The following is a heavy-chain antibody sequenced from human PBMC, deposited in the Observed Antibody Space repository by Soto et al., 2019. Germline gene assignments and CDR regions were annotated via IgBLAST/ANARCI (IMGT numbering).Heavy chain of an antibody. CDR2: IKHSGST. CDR3: AIGVWFGESMSYYYGMDV. J-gene: IGHJ6*02. V-gene: IGHV4-34*01. D-gene: IGHD3-10*01. CDR1: GGSFSGYY. Sequence: SETLSLTCAVYGGSFSGYYWSWIRQPPGKGLEWIGEIKHSGSTNYNPSLKSRVTISVDTSKNQFSLKLSSVTAADTAVYYYAIGVWFGESMSYYYGMDVWGQGTTVTVSS.